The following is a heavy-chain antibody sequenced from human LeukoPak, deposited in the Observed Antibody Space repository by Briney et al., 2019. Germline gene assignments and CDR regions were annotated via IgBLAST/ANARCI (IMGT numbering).Heavy chain of an antibody. V-gene: IGHV3-48*01. CDR3: ASDSFSISAQSTVNFGY. J-gene: IGHJ4*02. CDR2: ISSSSSTI. D-gene: IGHD2-21*01. CDR1: GFTFSSYS. Sequence: GGSPRLSCAASGFTFSSYSMNWARQAPGKGLEWVSYISSSSSTIYYADSVKGRFTISRDNAKNSLYLQMNSLRVEDTAVYYCASDSFSISAQSTVNFGYWGQGILVTVSS.